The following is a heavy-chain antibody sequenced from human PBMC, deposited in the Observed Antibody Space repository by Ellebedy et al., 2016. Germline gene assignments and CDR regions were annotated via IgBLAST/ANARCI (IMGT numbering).Heavy chain of an antibody. CDR3: RQGHYFDQ. J-gene: IGHJ4*02. V-gene: IGHV3-23*01. CDR1: GFDFTKAW. Sequence: GESLKISCVASGFDFTKAWMDWIRRAPGKGLEWVATISGAGYTTFFADSVKGRFTISRDNSKNTLYLQMNNLRVDDTALYYCRQGHYFDQWGQGALVTVSS. CDR2: ISGAGYTT.